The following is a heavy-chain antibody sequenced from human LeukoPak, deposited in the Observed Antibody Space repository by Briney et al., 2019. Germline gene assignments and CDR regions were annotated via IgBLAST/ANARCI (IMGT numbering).Heavy chain of an antibody. CDR2: ISSSGSTI. V-gene: IGHV3-11*01. Sequence: GGALRLSCATSGFTFSDYYMSWIRQAPGKGLEWVSYISSSGSTIYYADSVKSRFTISRNKAKNSLNLKMNSLRAEDTAVYYCARGGGYWSSPSCYSGYYYGMDVWGQGTTVTVSS. CDR3: ARGGGYWSSPSCYSGYYYGMDV. J-gene: IGHJ6*02. CDR1: GFTFSDYY. D-gene: IGHD2-2*01.